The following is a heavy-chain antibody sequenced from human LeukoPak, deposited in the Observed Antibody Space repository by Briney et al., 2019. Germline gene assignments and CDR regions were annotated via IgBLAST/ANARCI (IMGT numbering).Heavy chain of an antibody. CDR2: IHHSGGT. J-gene: IGHJ5*02. Sequence: PSETLSLTCTVSGYSISSGYYWGWIRQPPGKGLEWIESIHHSGGTYYNPSLKSRVTITVDTSKNQFSLKLSSVTAADTAVYYCARERGYCSGGSCNWFDPWGQGTLVTVSS. CDR3: ARERGYCSGGSCNWFDP. V-gene: IGHV4-38-2*02. CDR1: GYSISSGYY. D-gene: IGHD2-15*01.